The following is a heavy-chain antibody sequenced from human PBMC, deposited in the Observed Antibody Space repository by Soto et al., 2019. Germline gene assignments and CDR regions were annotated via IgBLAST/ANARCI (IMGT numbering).Heavy chain of an antibody. Sequence: GGSLRLSCKASGFTFDDFVMHWVRQAPGKGLEWVSGINWQSDKIGYADSVKGRFTISRDNAQDSLYLEMNSLRPEDTALYYCASDVGKSNYYYMDVWGKGTTVTVSS. CDR1: GFTFDDFV. J-gene: IGHJ6*03. D-gene: IGHD3-10*01. V-gene: IGHV3-9*01. CDR2: INWQSDKI. CDR3: ASDVGKSNYYYMDV.